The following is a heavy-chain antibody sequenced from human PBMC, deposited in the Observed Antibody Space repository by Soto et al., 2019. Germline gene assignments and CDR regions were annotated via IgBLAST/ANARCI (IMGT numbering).Heavy chain of an antibody. Sequence: EVQLVESGGGLVQPGGSLRLSCAASGFTFSNYWMYWVRQAPGKGLLWVSRINSDGSVSSYADSVKGRLTISRDNVKNTLYLQMNSLRAEDTAVYYCARGDCVGGPCYSLAGSFYYYMDVWGKGTTVTVS. CDR3: ARGDCVGGPCYSLAGSFYYYMDV. CDR1: GFTFSNYW. CDR2: INSDGSVS. V-gene: IGHV3-74*01. D-gene: IGHD2-15*01. J-gene: IGHJ6*03.